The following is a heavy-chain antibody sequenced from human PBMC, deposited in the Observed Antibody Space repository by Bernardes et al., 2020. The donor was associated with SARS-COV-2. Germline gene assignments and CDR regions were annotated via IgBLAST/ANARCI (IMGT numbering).Heavy chain of an antibody. V-gene: IGHV4-34*01. CDR2: INHTGVT. J-gene: IGHJ4*02. CDR1: GGPFSDYY. D-gene: IGHD3-3*02. CDR3: ARGRVTIFGVLVLLPAAGPLDF. Sequence: SETLSLTCAVYGGPFSDYYWTWIRQPPEKGLEWIGEINHTGVTQYNPSLKSRVTISLDTSKNQFSLKLTSLTAADTGVYYCARGRVTIFGVLVLLPAAGPLDFWGQGTPVTVSS.